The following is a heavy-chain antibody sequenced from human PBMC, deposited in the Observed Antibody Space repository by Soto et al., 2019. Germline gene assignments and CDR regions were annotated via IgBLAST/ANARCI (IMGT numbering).Heavy chain of an antibody. CDR2: IYHSGST. D-gene: IGHD4-4*01. J-gene: IGHJ3*02. Sequence: QLQLQESGSGLVQPSQTLSLTCAVSCGSISSGGYSWSWIRQPPGKGLEWLGYIYHSGSTYYNPSLESRVTISVDRSKNQFSMMRSSVAAAYTAVYYCARVAYSNYNAFDIWGQGTMVTVSS. CDR1: CGSISSGGYS. V-gene: IGHV4-30-2*01. CDR3: ARVAYSNYNAFDI.